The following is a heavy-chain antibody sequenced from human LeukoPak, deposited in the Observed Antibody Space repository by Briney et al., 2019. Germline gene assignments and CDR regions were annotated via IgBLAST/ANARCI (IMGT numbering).Heavy chain of an antibody. CDR3: AKGVVVVPAAKYYFDY. CDR2: ISGSGGST. Sequence: GGSLRLSCAASGFTFRTYGMHWVRQAPGKGLEWVSAISGSGGSTYYADSVKGRFTISRDNSKNTLYLQMNSLRAEDTAVYYCAKGVVVVPAAKYYFDYWGQGTLVTVSS. V-gene: IGHV3-23*01. D-gene: IGHD2-2*01. CDR1: GFTFRTYG. J-gene: IGHJ4*02.